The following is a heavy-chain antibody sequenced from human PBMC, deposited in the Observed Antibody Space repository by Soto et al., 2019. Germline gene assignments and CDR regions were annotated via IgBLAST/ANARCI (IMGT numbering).Heavy chain of an antibody. CDR1: EFTFSSYA. CDR3: ARDQLLLTGFFDYYYYYGMDV. Sequence: PGGSLRLSCAASEFTFSSYAMSWVRQAPGKGLEWVSGISGSGGSTYYADSVKGRFTISRDNAKNSLYLQMNSLRAEDTAVYYCARDQLLLTGFFDYYYYYGMDVWGQGTTVTVSS. CDR2: ISGSGGST. J-gene: IGHJ6*02. V-gene: IGHV3-23*01. D-gene: IGHD3-9*01.